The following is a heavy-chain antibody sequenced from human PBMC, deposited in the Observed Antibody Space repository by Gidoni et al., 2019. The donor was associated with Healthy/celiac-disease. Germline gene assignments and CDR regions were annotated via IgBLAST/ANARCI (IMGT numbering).Heavy chain of an antibody. J-gene: IGHJ4*02. V-gene: IGHV4-39*01. CDR1: GGSISSSSYY. D-gene: IGHD3-22*01. Sequence: QLQLQESGPGRVKPSETRSLTCTVPGGSISSSSYYWGWIRQPPGKGLEWLGSIYYSGSTYYNPSLKSRVTISVDTSKNQFSLKLSSVTAADTAVYYCARLWAYYYDSSGYYSDYFDYWGQGTLVTVSS. CDR2: IYYSGST. CDR3: ARLWAYYYDSSGYYSDYFDY.